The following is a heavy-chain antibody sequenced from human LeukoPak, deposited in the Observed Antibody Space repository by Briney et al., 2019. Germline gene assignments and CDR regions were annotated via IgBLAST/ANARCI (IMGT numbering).Heavy chain of an antibody. CDR1: GYTFTSYG. CDR2: ISAYNGNI. Sequence: GASVKVSCKASGYTFTSYGISWVRQAPGQGLEWMGWISAYNGNINYGQKLQGRVTMTTDTSTSTAYMELRSLKSDDTAVYYCARDHQVGPTDYWGQGTLVTVSS. J-gene: IGHJ4*02. D-gene: IGHD1-26*01. V-gene: IGHV1-18*01. CDR3: ARDHQVGPTDY.